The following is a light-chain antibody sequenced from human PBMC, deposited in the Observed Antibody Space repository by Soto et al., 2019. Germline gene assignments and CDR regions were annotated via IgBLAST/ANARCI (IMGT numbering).Light chain of an antibody. J-gene: IGKJ5*01. V-gene: IGKV3-20*01. CDR2: GAS. Sequence: VMTQAPATLSVSPGERATLSCRASQTINNNVAWYQLKDGQVPRLVIYGASTRATDIPARFSGSGSGTDFTLTISRLEPEDFAVYYCQQYGSSPNTFGQGTRLEIK. CDR3: QQYGSSPNT. CDR1: QTINNN.